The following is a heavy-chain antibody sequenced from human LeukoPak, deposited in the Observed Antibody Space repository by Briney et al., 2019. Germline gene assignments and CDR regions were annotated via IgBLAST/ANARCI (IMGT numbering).Heavy chain of an antibody. D-gene: IGHD6-6*01. J-gene: IGHJ4*02. Sequence: GGSLRLSCAASGFTFINYWMSWVRQAPGKGLEWVANMKQGGSVKYYVDSMKGRFTISRDNAKNSLYLQMSGLRAEDTAVYFCARIGYSSSSFDYWGQGVLVTVYS. CDR2: MKQGGSVK. V-gene: IGHV3-7*03. CDR1: GFTFINYW. CDR3: ARIGYSSSSFDY.